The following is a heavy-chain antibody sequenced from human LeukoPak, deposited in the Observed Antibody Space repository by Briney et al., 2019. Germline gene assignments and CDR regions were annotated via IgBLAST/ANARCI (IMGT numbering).Heavy chain of an antibody. CDR1: GGSISSYY. Sequence: SETLSLTCTVSGGSISSYYWSWIRQPPGKGLEWIGYIYYSGSTNYNPSLKSRVTISVDTSKNQFSLKLSSVTAADTAVYYCARHCSGSSYYCYYGMDVWGQGTTVTVSS. CDR2: IYYSGST. J-gene: IGHJ6*02. D-gene: IGHD2-15*01. V-gene: IGHV4-59*08. CDR3: ARHCSGSSYYCYYGMDV.